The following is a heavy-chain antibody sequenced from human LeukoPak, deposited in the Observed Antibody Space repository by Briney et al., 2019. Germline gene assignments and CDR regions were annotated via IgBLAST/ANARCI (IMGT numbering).Heavy chain of an antibody. D-gene: IGHD6-13*01. J-gene: IGHJ3*02. Sequence: PGGSLRLSCAASGFTLSSYSMNWVRQAPGKGLEWVSSISSSSSYIYYADSVEGRFTISRDNSKNTLYLQMNSLRAEDTAVYYCARDRASGYSSRLDAFDIWGQGTMVTVSS. CDR2: ISSSSSYI. CDR3: ARDRASGYSSRLDAFDI. V-gene: IGHV3-21*01. CDR1: GFTLSSYS.